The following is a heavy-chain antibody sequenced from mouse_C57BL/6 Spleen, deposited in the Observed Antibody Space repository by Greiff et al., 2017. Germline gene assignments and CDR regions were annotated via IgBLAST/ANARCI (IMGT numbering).Heavy chain of an antibody. CDR3: ARESVVATDY. J-gene: IGHJ2*01. CDR1: GYTFTSYW. CDR2: IHLNSGST. Sequence: QVQLQQPGAELVKPGASVKLSCKASGYTFTSYWMHWVKQRPGQGLEWIGMIHLNSGSTNYNEKFKSKATLTVDKSSSTAYMQLSSLTSEDSAVYYCARESVVATDYWGQGTTLTVSS. V-gene: IGHV1-64*01. D-gene: IGHD1-1*01.